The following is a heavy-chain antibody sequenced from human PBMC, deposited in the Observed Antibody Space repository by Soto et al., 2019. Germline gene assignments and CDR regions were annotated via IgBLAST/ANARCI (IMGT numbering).Heavy chain of an antibody. J-gene: IGHJ6*02. CDR2: IKQDGSEK. CDR3: AREAAAGTYYYYYGMDV. D-gene: IGHD6-13*01. V-gene: IGHV3-7*01. CDR1: GFTFSSYW. Sequence: PGGSLRLSCAASGFTFSSYWMSWVRQAPGKGLEWVANIKQDGSEKYYVDSVKGRFTISRDNAKNSLYLQMNSLRAEDTAVYYCAREAAAGTYYYYYGMDVWGQGTTVTVSS.